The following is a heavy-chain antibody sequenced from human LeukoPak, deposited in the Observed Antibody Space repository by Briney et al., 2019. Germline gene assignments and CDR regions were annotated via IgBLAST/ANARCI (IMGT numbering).Heavy chain of an antibody. Sequence: HRASVKVSCKASGYTFTSYAMNWVRQAPGQGLEWMGWINPNSGGTNYAQKFQGRVTMTRDTSISTAYMELSRLRSDDTAVYYCAREQQLELDYWGQGTLVTVSS. D-gene: IGHD6-13*01. CDR1: GYTFTSYA. V-gene: IGHV1-2*02. CDR2: INPNSGGT. CDR3: AREQQLELDY. J-gene: IGHJ4*02.